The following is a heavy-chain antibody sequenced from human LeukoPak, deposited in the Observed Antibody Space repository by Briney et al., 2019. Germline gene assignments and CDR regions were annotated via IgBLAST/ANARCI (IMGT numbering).Heavy chain of an antibody. CDR1: GFTLSSYW. J-gene: IGHJ4*02. D-gene: IGHD1-14*01. CDR3: ARDSGGYFNRNHFGY. Sequence: GGSLRLSCSASGFTLSSYWMHWVRQAPGKGLVWVSRINTDGSSTNYADSVKGRFTISRDNAKNSLYLQMNSLRAEDTAVYYCARDSGGYFNRNHFGYWGQGTLVTVSS. V-gene: IGHV3-74*01. CDR2: INTDGSST.